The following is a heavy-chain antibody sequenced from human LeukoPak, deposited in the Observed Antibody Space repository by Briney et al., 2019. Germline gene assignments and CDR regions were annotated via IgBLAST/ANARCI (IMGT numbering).Heavy chain of an antibody. Sequence: SETLSLTCAVYGGSFSGYYWSWIRQPPGKGLEWIGEINHSGSTNYSPSLKSRVTISVDTSKNQFSRKLSSVTAADTAVYYCASRNGDFDYWGQGTLVTVSS. V-gene: IGHV4-34*01. D-gene: IGHD4-17*01. J-gene: IGHJ4*02. CDR2: INHSGST. CDR1: GGSFSGYY. CDR3: ASRNGDFDY.